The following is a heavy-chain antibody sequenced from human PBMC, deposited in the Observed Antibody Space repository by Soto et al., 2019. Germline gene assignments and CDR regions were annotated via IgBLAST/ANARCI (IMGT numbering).Heavy chain of an antibody. CDR2: IHYSGST. D-gene: IGHD6-6*01. V-gene: IGHV4-61*01. Sequence: QVQLQESGPGLVKPSETLSLTCTVSGGSVSSGSYYWSWIRQPPGKGLEWIGYIHYSGSTNYNPSLRSXXPXSXXTAMNQCALKLSSVTAAGTAVYYCAGSRRRPGFDPWGQGTRVTASS. CDR3: AGSRRRPGFDP. CDR1: GGSVSSGSYY. J-gene: IGHJ5*02.